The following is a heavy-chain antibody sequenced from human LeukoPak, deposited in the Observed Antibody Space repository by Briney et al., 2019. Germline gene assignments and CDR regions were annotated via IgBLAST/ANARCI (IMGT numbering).Heavy chain of an antibody. CDR2: ISSSSSYT. Sequence: GGSLRLSCAASGFTFSDYYMSCIRQAPGKGLEWVSYISSSSSYTNYADSVKGRFTISRDNAKISLYMQMTSLRAEDTAVYYCARTGGDYSTWAFDYWGQGTLVTVSS. CDR1: GFTFSDYY. CDR3: ARTGGDYSTWAFDY. D-gene: IGHD4-17*01. V-gene: IGHV3-11*06. J-gene: IGHJ4*02.